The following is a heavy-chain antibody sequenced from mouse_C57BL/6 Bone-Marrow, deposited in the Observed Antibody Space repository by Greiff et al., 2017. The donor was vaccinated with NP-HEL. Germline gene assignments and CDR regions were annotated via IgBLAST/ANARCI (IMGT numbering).Heavy chain of an antibody. V-gene: IGHV1-82*01. Sequence: QVHVKQSGPELVQPGASVKISCKASGYAFSSSWMNWVKQRPGKGLEWIGRIYPGDGDTNYNGKFKGKATLTADKSSSTAYMQLSSLTSEDSEVYFCARGDPYYSFYWGQGTMVTVSA. CDR3: ARGDPYYSFY. CDR1: GYAFSSSW. CDR2: IYPGDGDT. J-gene: IGHJ3*01. D-gene: IGHD2-12*01.